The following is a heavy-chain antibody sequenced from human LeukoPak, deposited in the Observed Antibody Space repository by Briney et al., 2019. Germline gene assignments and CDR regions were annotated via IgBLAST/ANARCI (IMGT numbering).Heavy chain of an antibody. D-gene: IGHD2-2*01. CDR2: IYYSGNT. Sequence: TLSLTCTVSGASISSGGYYWSWIRQQPGKGLEWIGYIYYSGNTYYNPSLKSRVTISVDTSKNQFSLKLISVTAADTAVYYCARVYGRSSSSDYWGQGTLVTVSS. CDR3: ARVYGRSSSSDY. V-gene: IGHV4-31*03. CDR1: GASISSGGYY. J-gene: IGHJ4*02.